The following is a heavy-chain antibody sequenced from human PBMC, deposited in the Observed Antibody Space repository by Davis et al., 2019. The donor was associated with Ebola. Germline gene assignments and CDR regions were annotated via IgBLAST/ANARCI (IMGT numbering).Heavy chain of an antibody. Sequence: LSLTCAASGFTFSSYGIHWVRQAPGKGLEWVAVIWYDGSNKYYADSVKGRFTISRDNSKNTLYLQMNSLRAEDTALYYCARAYTSGWYSFYAMDVWGQGTTVTVSS. CDR2: IWYDGSNK. J-gene: IGHJ6*02. CDR3: ARAYTSGWYSFYAMDV. CDR1: GFTFSSYG. V-gene: IGHV3-33*01. D-gene: IGHD6-19*01.